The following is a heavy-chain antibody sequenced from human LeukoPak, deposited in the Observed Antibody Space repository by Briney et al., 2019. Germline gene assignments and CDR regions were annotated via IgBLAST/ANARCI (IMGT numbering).Heavy chain of an antibody. V-gene: IGHV3-21*01. CDR2: ISSSSSYI. CDR3: ARDSYSSSIGSDY. D-gene: IGHD6-6*01. J-gene: IGHJ4*02. CDR1: GFTFSSYT. Sequence: PGGSLRLSCAASGFTFSSYTMNWVRQAPGKGLEWVSSISSSSSYIYYADSVKGRFTISRDNPKSSLYLQMNSLSAEDTAVYYCARDSYSSSIGSDYWGQGTLVTVSS.